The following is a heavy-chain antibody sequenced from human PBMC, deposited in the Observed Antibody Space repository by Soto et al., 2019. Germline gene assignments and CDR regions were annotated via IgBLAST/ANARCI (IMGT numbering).Heavy chain of an antibody. CDR1: GYTFTNYG. J-gene: IGHJ2*01. V-gene: IGHV1-18*01. CDR3: ARDPDYYGSGSYFDL. CDR2: ISANNGKT. D-gene: IGHD3-10*01. Sequence: QVQLVQSGAEVKKPGASVKVSCKASGYTFTNYGISWARQAPGQGLEWMGWISANNGKTNYAQNVRGRVTMTTDTSTTTAYMELRSLRSDDTAIYYCARDPDYYGSGSYFDLWGRGTLVTVSS.